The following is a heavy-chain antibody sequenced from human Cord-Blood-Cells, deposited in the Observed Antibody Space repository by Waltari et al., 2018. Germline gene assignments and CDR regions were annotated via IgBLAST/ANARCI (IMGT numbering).Heavy chain of an antibody. CDR1: GFTFSSYG. CDR2: IRDEGSNK. V-gene: IGHV3-30*02. D-gene: IGHD3-3*01. J-gene: IGHJ4*02. CDR3: AKGTLRFLEFDY. Sequence: QVQLVESGGGVVQPGGSLRLSCAASGFTFSSYGMHWVRQAPGKGLEWFAFIRDEGSNKYYADSVKCRFTISRDNSKNTLYLQMNSLRAEDTAVYYCAKGTLRFLEFDYWGQGTLVTVSS.